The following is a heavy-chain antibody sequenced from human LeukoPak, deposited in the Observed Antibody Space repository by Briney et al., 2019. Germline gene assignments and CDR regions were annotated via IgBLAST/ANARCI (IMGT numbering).Heavy chain of an antibody. CDR2: IYYSGST. V-gene: IGHV4-39*01. CDR1: GGSISSSSYY. Sequence: SETLSLTCTVSGGSISSSSYYWGWIRQPPGKGLEWIGGIYYSGSTYYNPSLKSRVTISVDTSKNQFSLKLSSVTAADTAVYYCASPEGAYYYDSSGHYFPFDIWGQGTMVTVSS. CDR3: ASPEGAYYYDSSGHYFPFDI. D-gene: IGHD3-22*01. J-gene: IGHJ3*02.